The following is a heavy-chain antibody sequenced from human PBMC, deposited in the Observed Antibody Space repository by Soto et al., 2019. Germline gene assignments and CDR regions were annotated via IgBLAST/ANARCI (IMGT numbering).Heavy chain of an antibody. Sequence: QVQLVESGGGVVQPGRSLRLSCAASGFTFSSYAMHWVRQAPGKGLEWVAVISYDGSNKYYADSVKGRFTISRDNSKNTLYLQMNSLRAEDTAVYYWSRAGSYGLGYWGQGTLVTVSS. D-gene: IGHD5-18*01. CDR2: ISYDGSNK. J-gene: IGHJ4*02. CDR1: GFTFSSYA. CDR3: SRAGSYGLGY. V-gene: IGHV3-30-3*01.